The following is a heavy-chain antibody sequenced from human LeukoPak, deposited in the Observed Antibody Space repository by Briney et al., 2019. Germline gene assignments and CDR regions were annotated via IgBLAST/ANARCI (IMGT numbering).Heavy chain of an antibody. CDR2: IYYSGST. D-gene: IGHD6-13*01. Sequence: SETLSLTCTVSGGSISSGGYYWSWIRQHPGKGLEWIGYIYYSGSTYYNPSLKSRVTISVDTSKNQFSLKLSSVTAAATAVYYCARGSIAAANNWFDPWGQGTLVTVSS. CDR1: GGSISSGGYY. CDR3: ARGSIAAANNWFDP. J-gene: IGHJ5*02. V-gene: IGHV4-31*03.